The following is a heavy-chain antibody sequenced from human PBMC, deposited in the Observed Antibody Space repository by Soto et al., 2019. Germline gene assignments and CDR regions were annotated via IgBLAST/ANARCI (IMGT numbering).Heavy chain of an antibody. Sequence: EVQLLESGGGLVQLGGSLRLSCAASGFTFSSYAMTWVRQAPGKGLEWVSTIRGSGDTTYYADSVKGRFTISRDNSKNTLYLQMNSRRAEDTAVYYCAKDRGNSYGTNDYWGQGTLVTVSS. CDR1: GFTFSSYA. CDR2: IRGSGDTT. D-gene: IGHD5-18*01. J-gene: IGHJ4*02. V-gene: IGHV3-23*01. CDR3: AKDRGNSYGTNDY.